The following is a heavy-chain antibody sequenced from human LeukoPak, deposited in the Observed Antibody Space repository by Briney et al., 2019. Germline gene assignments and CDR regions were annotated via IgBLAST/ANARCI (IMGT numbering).Heavy chain of an antibody. CDR3: ARQGSEFTYGGIVGDDYYYMDV. J-gene: IGHJ6*03. D-gene: IGHD1-26*01. CDR1: RYSFTSYW. CDR2: IYPGDSDI. Sequence: GESLKISCKGSRYSFTSYWTGWVRQMPGKGLEWMGIIYPGDSDIRYSPSFQGQVTFSADKSTRTAYLQWSSLKPSDTAMYYCARQGSEFTYGGIVGDDYYYMDVWGKGTTVTVSS. V-gene: IGHV5-51*01.